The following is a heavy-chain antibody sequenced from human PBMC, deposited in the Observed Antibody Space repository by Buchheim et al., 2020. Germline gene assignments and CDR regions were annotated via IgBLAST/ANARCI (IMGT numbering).Heavy chain of an antibody. Sequence: EVQLVESGGGLVQPGGYLRLSCAASGFTFSSYEMNWVRQAPGKGLEWVSYSSSSGSTIYYADSVKGRFTISRDNAKNSLYLQMNSLRAEDTAVYYCARGDTYCTNGVCYRGVDYWGQGTL. V-gene: IGHV3-48*03. D-gene: IGHD2-8*01. CDR2: SSSSGSTI. CDR1: GFTFSSYE. J-gene: IGHJ4*02. CDR3: ARGDTYCTNGVCYRGVDY.